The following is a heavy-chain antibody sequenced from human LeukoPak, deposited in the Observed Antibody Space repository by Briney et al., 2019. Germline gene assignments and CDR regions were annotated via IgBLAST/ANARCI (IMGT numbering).Heavy chain of an antibody. D-gene: IGHD7-27*01. V-gene: IGHV3-48*02. Sequence: PRGSLRLSCAASGFTLSRFSMNWVRQAPGKGLEWVSYISSSSSTIYYADSVKGRFTISRDNAKNSLYLQMNSLRDEDTAVYFCARSTGDSNFLGQGTLVTVSS. CDR1: GFTLSRFS. CDR3: ARSTGDSNF. J-gene: IGHJ4*02. CDR2: ISSSSSTI.